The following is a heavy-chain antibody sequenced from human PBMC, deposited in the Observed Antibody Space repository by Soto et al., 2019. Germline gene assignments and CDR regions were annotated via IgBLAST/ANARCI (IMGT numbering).Heavy chain of an antibody. Sequence: PGGSLRLSCAASGFTFSDYYMSWSRQAPGKGLEWVSYISSSSSYTNYADSVKGRFTISRDNAKNSLFLQMNSLRAEDTAVYYCASLYYDFWSGYPTGMDVWGQGTTVTVSS. J-gene: IGHJ6*02. CDR3: ASLYYDFWSGYPTGMDV. CDR1: GFTFSDYY. D-gene: IGHD3-3*01. V-gene: IGHV3-11*06. CDR2: ISSSSSYT.